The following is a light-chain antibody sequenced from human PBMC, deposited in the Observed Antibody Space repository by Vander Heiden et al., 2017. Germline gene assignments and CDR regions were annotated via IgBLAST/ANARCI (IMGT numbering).Light chain of an antibody. V-gene: IGKV1-9*01. J-gene: IGKJ5*01. Sequence: DIQLTQSPSFLSASVGDRVTITCRASQGINNYLAWYQQEPGKAPKLLIYSASTLQSGVPSRFSGSGSGTEFTLTISSLQPEDFATYWCQHLNTYPLTFGQGTRLDIK. CDR3: QHLNTYPLT. CDR2: SAS. CDR1: QGINNY.